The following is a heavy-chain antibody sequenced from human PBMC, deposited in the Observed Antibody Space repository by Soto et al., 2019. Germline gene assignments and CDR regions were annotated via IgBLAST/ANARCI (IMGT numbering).Heavy chain of an antibody. Sequence: PGESLKISCKGSGYTFTTNWIAWVRQMPGKGLERMGIIYPSDSDTRYSPSFQGQVTISVDKSTSTAYLQWSSLKASDTAMYYYARGSGYHNYWGQGTLVTVSS. J-gene: IGHJ4*02. D-gene: IGHD5-12*01. CDR2: IYPSDSDT. CDR3: ARGSGYHNY. V-gene: IGHV5-51*01. CDR1: GYTFTTNW.